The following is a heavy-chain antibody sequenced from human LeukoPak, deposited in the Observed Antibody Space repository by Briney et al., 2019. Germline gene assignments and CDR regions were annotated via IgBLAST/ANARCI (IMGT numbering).Heavy chain of an antibody. D-gene: IGHD3-9*01. CDR2: IYTSGST. Sequence: SETLSLTCTVSGGSISSYYWSWIRQPAGKGLEWIGRIYTSGSTNYNPSLKSRVTMSVDTSKNQIYLKLSSVTAADTAVYYCARAVGYFDWLPLFDYWGQGTLVTVSS. CDR1: GGSISSYY. J-gene: IGHJ4*02. CDR3: ARAVGYFDWLPLFDY. V-gene: IGHV4-4*07.